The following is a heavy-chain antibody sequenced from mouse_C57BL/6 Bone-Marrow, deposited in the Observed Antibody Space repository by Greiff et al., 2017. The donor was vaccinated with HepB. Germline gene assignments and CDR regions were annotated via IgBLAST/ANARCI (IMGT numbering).Heavy chain of an antibody. CDR1: GYTFTSYW. J-gene: IGHJ2*01. Sequence: EVQLQESGTVLARPGASVKMSCKTSGYTFTSYWMHWVKQRPGQGLEWIGAIYPGNSDTSYNQKFKGKAKLTAVTSASTAYMELSSLTNEDSAVYYCTTGYYGSSSYFDYWGQGTTLTVSS. CDR2: IYPGNSDT. V-gene: IGHV1-5*01. D-gene: IGHD1-1*01. CDR3: TTGYYGSSSYFDY.